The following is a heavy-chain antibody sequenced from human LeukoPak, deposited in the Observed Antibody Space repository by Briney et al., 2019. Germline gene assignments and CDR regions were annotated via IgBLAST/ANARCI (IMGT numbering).Heavy chain of an antibody. Sequence: ASVKVSCKASGYTFTSYGISWVRQAPGQGLEWMGWINPYNGNTNYPQRLQGRVTMTTDTSTSTSFMELRSLTSSDTAIYYCARVSGSSISSRSLLYWGQGTLVTVSS. J-gene: IGHJ4*02. V-gene: IGHV1-18*01. CDR2: INPYNGNT. CDR1: GYTFTSYG. CDR3: ARVSGSSISSRSLLY. D-gene: IGHD6-13*01.